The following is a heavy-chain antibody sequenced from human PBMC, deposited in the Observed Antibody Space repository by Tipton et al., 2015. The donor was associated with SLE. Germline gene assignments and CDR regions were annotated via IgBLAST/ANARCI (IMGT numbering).Heavy chain of an antibody. V-gene: IGHV4-34*01. Sequence: TLSLTCAVYGGSFSDYSWSWIRQPPGKGLEWIGEINHSGSTNYNPSLKSRVTISIDTSKNQFSLRLSSVTAAGTAVYYCARDCTTGVCYTTSFDYWGQGTLGTVSP. CDR3: ARDCTTGVCYTTSFDY. CDR2: INHSGST. CDR1: GGSFSDYS. J-gene: IGHJ4*02. D-gene: IGHD2-8*01.